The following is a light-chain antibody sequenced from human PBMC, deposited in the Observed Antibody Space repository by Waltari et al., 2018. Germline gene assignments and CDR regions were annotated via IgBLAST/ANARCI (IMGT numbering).Light chain of an antibody. V-gene: IGKV1-5*03. CDR1: QSIGSW. CDR3: ERYNSYPIT. CDR2: EAT. Sequence: DIQMTQSPSTLSASVGDRVTTTCRASQSIGSWLAWYPQKPGKAPKHLIYEATSLESGVPSRFSASGSGTEFTLTISSLQPDDFATDYCERYNSYPITFGPGTKVDI. J-gene: IGKJ3*01.